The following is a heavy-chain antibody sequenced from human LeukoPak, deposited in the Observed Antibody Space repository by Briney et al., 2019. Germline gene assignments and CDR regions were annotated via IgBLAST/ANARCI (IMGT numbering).Heavy chain of an antibody. CDR3: ARVPGYYGDYVDY. Sequence: PSETLSLTCAVYGGSFSGYYWSWIRQPPGKGLEWIGEINHSGSTNYSPSLKSRVTISVDTSKNQFSLKLSSVTAADTAVYYCARVPGYYGDYVDYWGQGTLVTVSS. D-gene: IGHD4-17*01. CDR2: INHSGST. V-gene: IGHV4-34*01. J-gene: IGHJ4*02. CDR1: GGSFSGYY.